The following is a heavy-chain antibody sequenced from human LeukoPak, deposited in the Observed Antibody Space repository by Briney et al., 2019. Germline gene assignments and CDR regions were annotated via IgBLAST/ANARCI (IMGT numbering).Heavy chain of an antibody. CDR1: GYRFISYW. CDR2: IYPGDSDT. J-gene: IGHJ4*02. D-gene: IGHD6-19*01. CDR3: ARQGLGRNIDY. Sequence: GESLKISCKGSGYRFISYWIGWVRQMPGKGLEWMGIIYPGDSDTRYSPSFQGHVTISVDKSISTAYLQWSSLKASDTAMYYCARQGLGRNIDYWGQGTLVTVFS. V-gene: IGHV5-51*01.